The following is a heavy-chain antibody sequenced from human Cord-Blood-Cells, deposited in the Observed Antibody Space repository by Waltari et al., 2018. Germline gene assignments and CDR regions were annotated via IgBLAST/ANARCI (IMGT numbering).Heavy chain of an antibody. V-gene: IGHV1-69*12. CDR1: GGTFSSYA. CDR3: AIHPSGSPWYFDL. CDR2: IIPIFSTA. J-gene: IGHJ2*01. D-gene: IGHD6-19*01. Sequence: QVQLVQSGAEVKKPGSSVQVSCKASGGTFSSYAISWVRQAPGQGLEWMGGIIPIFSTANSAQTVQCRVTITADEATSTAYMELGSLRAEYTAGYYCAIHPSGSPWYFDLWGRGTLVTVSS.